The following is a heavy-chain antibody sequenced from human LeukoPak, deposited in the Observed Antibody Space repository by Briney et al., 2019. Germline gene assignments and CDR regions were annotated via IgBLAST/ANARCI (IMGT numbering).Heavy chain of an antibody. J-gene: IGHJ3*02. D-gene: IGHD3-22*01. Sequence: GGSLRLSCAASGFTFSSYEMNWVRQAPGKGLEWVSYISSSGSTIYHADSVKGRFTISRDNAKNSLYLQMNSLRAEDTAVYYCARGMVYYDSSGNYGAFDIWGQGTMVTVSS. CDR3: ARGMVYYDSSGNYGAFDI. CDR1: GFTFSSYE. CDR2: ISSSGSTI. V-gene: IGHV3-48*03.